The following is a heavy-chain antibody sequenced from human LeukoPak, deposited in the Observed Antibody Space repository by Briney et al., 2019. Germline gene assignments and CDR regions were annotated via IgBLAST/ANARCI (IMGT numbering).Heavy chain of an antibody. CDR2: ISYSGSA. CDR3: ATEVECSGGSCYSYGWFDP. Sequence: SGTLSLTCTVSGGSVSSGTNKWSWLRQPPGKGLEWIGYISYSGSATHNPSLRSRVTMSVDTSTNQFSLTLGSVTAADTAVYYCATEVECSGGSCYSYGWFDPWGQGTQVIVSS. V-gene: IGHV4-61*01. J-gene: IGHJ5*02. D-gene: IGHD2-15*01. CDR1: GGSVSSGTNK.